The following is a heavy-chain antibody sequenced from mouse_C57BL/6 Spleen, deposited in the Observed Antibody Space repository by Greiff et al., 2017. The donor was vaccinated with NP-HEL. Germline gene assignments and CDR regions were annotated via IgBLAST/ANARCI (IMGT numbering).Heavy chain of an antibody. CDR3: ARVLGLYYFDY. D-gene: IGHD4-1*01. CDR1: GYTFTSYW. Sequence: QVQLKESGAELVKPGASVKLSCKASGYTFTSYWMHWVKQRPGQGLEWIGMIHPNSGSTNYNEKFKSKATLTVDKSSSTAYMQLSSLTSEDSAVYYCARVLGLYYFDYWGQGTTLTVSS. J-gene: IGHJ2*01. CDR2: IHPNSGST. V-gene: IGHV1-64*01.